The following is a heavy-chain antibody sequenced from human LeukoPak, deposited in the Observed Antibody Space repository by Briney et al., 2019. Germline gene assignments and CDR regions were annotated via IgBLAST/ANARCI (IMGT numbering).Heavy chain of an antibody. D-gene: IGHD6-19*01. CDR2: IYTSGST. V-gene: IGHV4-4*07. CDR1: GGSISSYY. J-gene: IGHJ3*02. Sequence: SETLSLTCTVSGGSISSYYWSWIRQPAGKGLEWIGRIYTSGSTNYNPSLKSRVTMSVDTSKNQFSLKLSSVTAADTAVYYCARDQQWLFGSDAFDIWGQGTMVTVSS. CDR3: ARDQQWLFGSDAFDI.